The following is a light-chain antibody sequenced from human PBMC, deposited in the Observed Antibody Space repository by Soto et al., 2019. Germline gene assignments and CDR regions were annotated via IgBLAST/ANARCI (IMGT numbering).Light chain of an antibody. J-gene: IGKJ4*01. CDR1: QSVSSSY. CDR2: GTS. CDR3: QQYGSSALT. V-gene: IGKV3-20*01. Sequence: EIVLTQSPGTLSFAPREKTNFSFKASQSVSSSYLVWYQQRPGQPPRLLIYGTSNRAAGIPDRFTGTGSGTDFTLTIYRLEPEDSAVYYCQQYGSSALTFGGGTKV.